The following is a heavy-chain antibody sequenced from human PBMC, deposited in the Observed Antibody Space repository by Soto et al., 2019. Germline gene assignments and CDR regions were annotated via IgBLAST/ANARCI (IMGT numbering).Heavy chain of an antibody. J-gene: IGHJ4*02. D-gene: IGHD2-8*02. CDR3: ASTPTGGMEFDY. CDR1: GGTFSSYT. Sequence: QVQLVQSGAAVKKPGSSVKVSCKASGGTFSSYTISWVRQAPGQGLEWMGRIIPILGIANYAQKFQGRVTITADKSTSTAYMELSSLRSEDTAVYYCASTPTGGMEFDYWGQGTLVTVSS. CDR2: IIPILGIA. V-gene: IGHV1-69*02.